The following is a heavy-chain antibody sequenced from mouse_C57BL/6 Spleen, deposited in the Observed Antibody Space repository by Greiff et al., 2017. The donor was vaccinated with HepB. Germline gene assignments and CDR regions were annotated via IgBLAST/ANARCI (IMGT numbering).Heavy chain of an antibody. Sequence: VQLQQSGAELARPGASVKLSCKASGYTFTSYGISWVKQRTGQGLEWIGEIYPRSGNSYYNDKFKGKATLTADKSSSTAYMELRILTSEDSADYFCEAVVALYCYAMDYWGQGTSVTVSS. CDR1: GYTFTSYG. J-gene: IGHJ4*01. V-gene: IGHV1-81*01. CDR3: EAVVALYCYAMDY. CDR2: IYPRSGNS. D-gene: IGHD1-1*01.